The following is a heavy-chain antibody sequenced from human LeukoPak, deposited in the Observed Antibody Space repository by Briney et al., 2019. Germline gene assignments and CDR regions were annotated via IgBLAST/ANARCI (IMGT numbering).Heavy chain of an antibody. CDR2: IYHSGST. CDR3: ARTQAGELLWFGEN. Sequence: SETLSLTCTVSGYSISSGYYWGWIRQPPGKGLEWIGSIYHSGSTYYNPSLKSRVTISVDTSKNQFSLKLSSVTAADTAVYYCARTQAGELLWFGENRGQGTLVTVSS. V-gene: IGHV4-38-2*02. CDR1: GYSISSGYY. J-gene: IGHJ4*02. D-gene: IGHD3-10*01.